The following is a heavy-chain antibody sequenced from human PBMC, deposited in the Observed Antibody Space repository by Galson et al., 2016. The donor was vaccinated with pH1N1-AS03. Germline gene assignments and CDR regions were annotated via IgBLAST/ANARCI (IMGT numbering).Heavy chain of an antibody. D-gene: IGHD4-17*01. CDR1: GGSISSSSYY. J-gene: IGHJ5*02. CDR3: ASRVYGDYVNWFDP. CDR2: IYYSGST. V-gene: IGHV4-39*01. Sequence: SETLSLTCTVSGGSISSSSYYWGWIRQPPGKGLEWIGSIYYSGSTYYNPSLKSRVTISVDTSKNQLSLKLSSVTAADTAVYYCASRVYGDYVNWFDPWGQGTRVTVSS.